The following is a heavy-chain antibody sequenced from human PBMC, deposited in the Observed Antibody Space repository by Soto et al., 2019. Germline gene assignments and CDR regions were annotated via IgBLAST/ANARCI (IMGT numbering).Heavy chain of an antibody. V-gene: IGHV1-2*02. CDR1: GYTFSDYY. D-gene: IGHD1-26*01. CDR2: INPSSGGT. J-gene: IGHJ5*02. CDR3: AREMGVIGAPGYPWFDP. Sequence: VQLVQSGAEVRKPGASVKVSCKASGYTFSDYYVHWVREAPGQGLEWMGWINPSSGGTIYTQRFQGRVTMTRDTSINTGYMELSRLTSDDTAVYYCAREMGVIGAPGYPWFDPWGQGALVTVSS.